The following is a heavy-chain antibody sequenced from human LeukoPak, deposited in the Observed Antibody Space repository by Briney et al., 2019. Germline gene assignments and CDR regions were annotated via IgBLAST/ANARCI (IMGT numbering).Heavy chain of an antibody. Sequence: KPSETLSLTCTISGGSISSYYWSWIRQPPGKGLEWLGYIYYSGSTNYNPSLKSRLTISVDTSKNQFSLKLSSVTAADTAVYYCARGAACGEFDYWGQGTLVTVSS. J-gene: IGHJ4*02. CDR1: GGSISSYY. CDR3: ARGAACGEFDY. D-gene: IGHD2-21*01. V-gene: IGHV4-59*08. CDR2: IYYSGST.